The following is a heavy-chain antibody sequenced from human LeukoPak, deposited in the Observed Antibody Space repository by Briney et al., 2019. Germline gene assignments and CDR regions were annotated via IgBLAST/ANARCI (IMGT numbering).Heavy chain of an antibody. CDR2: IIPIFGTA. V-gene: IGHV1-69*13. D-gene: IGHD4-17*01. CDR1: GGTFSSYA. Sequence: SVKVSCRASGGTFSSYAISWVRQAPGQGLEWMGGIIPIFGTANYAQKFQGRVTITADESTSTAYMELSSLRSEDTAVYYCARDTGSGSTVGDAFDIWGQGTMVTVSS. J-gene: IGHJ3*02. CDR3: ARDTGSGSTVGDAFDI.